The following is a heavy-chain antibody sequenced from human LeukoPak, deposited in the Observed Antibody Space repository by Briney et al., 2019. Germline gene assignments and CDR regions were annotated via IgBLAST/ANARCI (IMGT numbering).Heavy chain of an antibody. CDR3: ATSSVPPPATFYYYGMDV. J-gene: IGHJ6*02. Sequence: GASVKVSRKVSGYTLTELSMHWVRQAPGKGLEWMGGFDPEDGETIYAQKFQGRVTMTEDTSTDTAYMELSSLRSEDTAVYYCATSSVPPPATFYYYGMDVWGQGTTVTVSS. V-gene: IGHV1-24*01. CDR1: GYTLTELS. CDR2: FDPEDGET. D-gene: IGHD6-6*01.